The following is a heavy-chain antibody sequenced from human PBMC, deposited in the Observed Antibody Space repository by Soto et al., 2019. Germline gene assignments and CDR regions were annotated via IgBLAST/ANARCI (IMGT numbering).Heavy chain of an antibody. D-gene: IGHD2-2*01. V-gene: IGHV1-8*01. CDR3: ARVIVVGLNYYYYGMDV. CDR2: MNPNIGNT. Sequence: ASVKVSCKASGYTFTSYDINWVRQATGQGLEWMGWMNPNIGNTGYAQKFQGRVTMTRNKSISTAYMELSSLRSEDTAVYYCARVIVVGLNYYYYGMDVWGQGTTVTVS. J-gene: IGHJ6*02. CDR1: GYTFTSYD.